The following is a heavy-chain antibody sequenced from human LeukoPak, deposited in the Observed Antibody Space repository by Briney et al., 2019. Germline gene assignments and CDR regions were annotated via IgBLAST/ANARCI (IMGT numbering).Heavy chain of an antibody. CDR3: AREAENITIFGVVITSKPGAPFDP. D-gene: IGHD3-3*01. CDR2: ISYDGSNK. CDR1: GFTFSSYA. J-gene: IGHJ5*02. V-gene: IGHV3-30*04. Sequence: GGSLRLSCAASGFTFSSYAMHWVRQAPGKGLEWVAVISYDGSNKYYADSVKGRFTISRDNSKNTLYLQMNSLRAEDTAVYYCAREAENITIFGVVITSKPGAPFDPWGQGTLVTVSS.